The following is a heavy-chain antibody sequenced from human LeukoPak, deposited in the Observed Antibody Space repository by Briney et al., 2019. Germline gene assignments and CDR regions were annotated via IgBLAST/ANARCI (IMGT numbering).Heavy chain of an antibody. CDR1: GGSFSGYY. J-gene: IGHJ4*02. D-gene: IGHD3-22*01. V-gene: IGHV4-34*01. CDR3: ARWYYYDSSGYPY. CDR2: INHSGST. Sequence: SETLSLTCAVYGGSFSGYYWSWIRQPPGKGLEWIGEINHSGSTNYNPSLKSRVTISVDTSKNQFSLKLSSVTAADTAVYYCARWYYYDSSGYPYWGQGTLVTVSS.